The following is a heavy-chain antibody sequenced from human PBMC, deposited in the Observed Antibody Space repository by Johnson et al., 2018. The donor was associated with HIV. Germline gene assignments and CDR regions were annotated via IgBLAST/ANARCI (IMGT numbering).Heavy chain of an antibody. CDR2: ISSSGSTI. CDR1: GFTFSDYY. Sequence: QVLLVESGGGLVKPGGSLRLSCAASGFTFSDYYMSWIRQAPGKGLEWVSYISSSGSTIYYADSVKGRSTISRDNAKNSLYLQMNSLRDEDTAGYHSAGGELEVVAFDIWGQGTMVTVSS. V-gene: IGHV3-11*04. D-gene: IGHD1-26*01. CDR3: AGGELEVVAFDI. J-gene: IGHJ3*02.